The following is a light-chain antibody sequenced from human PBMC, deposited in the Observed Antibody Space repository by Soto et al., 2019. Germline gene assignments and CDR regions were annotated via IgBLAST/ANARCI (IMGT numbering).Light chain of an antibody. J-gene: IGKJ1*01. CDR2: AAS. V-gene: IGKV1-39*01. CDR3: RQSYSSPPT. Sequence: DIQMTQSPSSLSASVEDRVIITCRASQSISDHLNWYQQKPGKAPKLLIFAASSLQSGVPSRFSGSRSGPDFTLTISSLQSEDVATDYCRQSYSSPPTFGQGSKV. CDR1: QSISDH.